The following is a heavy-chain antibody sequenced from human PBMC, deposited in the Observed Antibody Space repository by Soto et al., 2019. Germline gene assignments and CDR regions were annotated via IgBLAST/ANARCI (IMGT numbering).Heavy chain of an antibody. CDR3: ARNYCSATSCNVDY. J-gene: IGHJ4*02. V-gene: IGHV4-39*07. CDR1: GGSISSSSYY. Sequence: SETLSLTCTVSGGSISSSSYYWGWIRQPPGKGLEWIGGIYHSGSTYYNPSLKSRVTISVDTSKNQFSLKLSSVTAADTAVYYCARNYCSATSCNVDYWGQGTLVTVSS. CDR2: IYHSGST. D-gene: IGHD2-2*01.